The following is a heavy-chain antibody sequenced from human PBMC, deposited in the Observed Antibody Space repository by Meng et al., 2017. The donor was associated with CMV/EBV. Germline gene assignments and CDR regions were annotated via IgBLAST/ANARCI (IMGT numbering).Heavy chain of an antibody. J-gene: IGHJ4*02. D-gene: IGHD3-3*01. CDR3: TRPTLWSGYYSGY. V-gene: IGHV3-73*01. CDR2: IRSKANSYAT. Sequence: GGSLRLSCAASGFTFSSYAMHWVRQASGKGLEWVGRIRSKANSYATAYAASVKGRFTISRDDSKNTAYLQMNSLKTEDTAVYYCTRPTLWSGYYSGYWGQGTLVTSPQ. CDR1: GFTFSSYA.